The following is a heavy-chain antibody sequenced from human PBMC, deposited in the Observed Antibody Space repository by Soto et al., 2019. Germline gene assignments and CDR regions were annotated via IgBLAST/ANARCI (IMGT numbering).Heavy chain of an antibody. CDR1: GGSISSSSYY. V-gene: IGHV4-39*01. CDR3: ARQSWNGYYFDY. CDR2: IYYSGST. Sequence: PLETLPLTCTVSGGSISSSSYYWGWIRQPPGKGLEWIGSIYYSGSTYYNPSLKSRVTISVDTSKNQFSLKLSSVTAADTAVYYCARQSWNGYYFDYWGQGTLVTVSS. J-gene: IGHJ4*02. D-gene: IGHD1-1*01.